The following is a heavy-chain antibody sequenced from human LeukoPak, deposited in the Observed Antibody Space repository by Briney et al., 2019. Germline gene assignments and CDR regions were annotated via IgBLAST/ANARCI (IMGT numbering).Heavy chain of an antibody. CDR3: AREGIAVAVGSGYYYYMDV. CDR1: GYTFTSYG. J-gene: IGHJ6*03. Sequence: GASVKVSCKASGYTFTSYGISWVRQAPGQGLEWMGWISAYNGNTNYAQKLQGRVTMTTDTSTSTAYMELRSLRSDDTAVYYCAREGIAVAVGSGYYYYMDVWGKGTTVTVSS. V-gene: IGHV1-18*01. D-gene: IGHD6-19*01. CDR2: ISAYNGNT.